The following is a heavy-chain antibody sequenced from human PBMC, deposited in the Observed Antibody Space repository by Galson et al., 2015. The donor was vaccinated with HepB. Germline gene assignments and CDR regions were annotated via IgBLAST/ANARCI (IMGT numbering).Heavy chain of an antibody. CDR2: IFAGGGST. V-gene: IGHV1-46*01. Sequence: SVKVSCKASGYTLTNYHFHWVRQAPGQGPEWMGKIFAGGGSTRYAERFQGRVTLTRDSSTSTIYMKVNSLRSDDTAVYYCARETPDTYYFDYWGQGTLVTVSS. CDR3: ARETPDTYYFDY. J-gene: IGHJ4*02. D-gene: IGHD2-15*01. CDR1: GYTLTNYH.